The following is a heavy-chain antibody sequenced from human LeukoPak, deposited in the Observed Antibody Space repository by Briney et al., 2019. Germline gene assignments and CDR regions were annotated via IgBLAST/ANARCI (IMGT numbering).Heavy chain of an antibody. D-gene: IGHD2-8*01. J-gene: IGHJ4*02. V-gene: IGHV1-69*13. CDR3: ARGRGFETWGMADY. CDR2: IIPIFGTA. Sequence: SVKVSCKASGGTFSSYAISWVRQAPGQGLEWMGGIIPIFGTANYAQKFQGRVTITADESTSTAYMELSSLRSEDTAVYYCARGRGFETWGMADYWGQGTLVTVSS. CDR1: GGTFSSYA.